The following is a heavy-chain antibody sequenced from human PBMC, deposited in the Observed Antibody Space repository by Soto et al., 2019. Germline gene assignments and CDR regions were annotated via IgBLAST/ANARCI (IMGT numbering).Heavy chain of an antibody. CDR1: GAYISDFS. CDR2: ITINGNT. Sequence: SETLSLTCRVSGAYISDFSWSWIRQPAGKGLEWIGRITINGNTQKHPSFKRRGAMSIDTSRNHFSLNLQSATAADTALYYCARETGENWTYEAHWGPGTLVTVSS. CDR3: ARETGENWTYEAH. D-gene: IGHD1-7*01. J-gene: IGHJ1*01. V-gene: IGHV4-4*07.